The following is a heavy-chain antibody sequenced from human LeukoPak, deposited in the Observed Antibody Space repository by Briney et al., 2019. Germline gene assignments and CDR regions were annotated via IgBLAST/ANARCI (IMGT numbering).Heavy chain of an antibody. V-gene: IGHV1-2*02. D-gene: IGHD6-6*01. CDR1: GYTFTGYY. Sequence: ASVKVSCKASGYTFTGYYMHWVRPAPGQGLEWMGWINPNSGGTNYAQKFQGRVTMTRDTSISTAYMELSRLRSDDTAVYYCARSSSSSSYYYYYYMDVWGKGTTVTVSS. CDR2: INPNSGGT. J-gene: IGHJ6*03. CDR3: ARSSSSSSYYYYYYMDV.